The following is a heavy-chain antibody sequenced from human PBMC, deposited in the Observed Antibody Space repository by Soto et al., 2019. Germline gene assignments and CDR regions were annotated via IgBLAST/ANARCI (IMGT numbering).Heavy chain of an antibody. Sequence: QVQLVESGGGVVQPGRSLRPSCAASGFTFSSYGMHWVRQAPGKGLEWVAVIWYDGSNKYYADSVKGRFTISRDNSKNTLYLQMNSLRAEDTAVYYCARDLSLDFYYGMDVWGQGTTVTVSS. D-gene: IGHD3-3*01. CDR2: IWYDGSNK. CDR3: ARDLSLDFYYGMDV. CDR1: GFTFSSYG. J-gene: IGHJ6*02. V-gene: IGHV3-33*01.